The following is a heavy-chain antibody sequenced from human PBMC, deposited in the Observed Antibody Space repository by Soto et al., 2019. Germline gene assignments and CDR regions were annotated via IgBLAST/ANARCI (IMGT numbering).Heavy chain of an antibody. Sequence: PGESLRLTCEASGVPFWRYSLSWIRQPPRKGLEWVWGISGSGTATYYTDPVKGRITVSRDNSKDTLFLLITTLTAEETAVYYFVKTRPNDDNEYHRDGFDVWGQGTAVTVSS. CDR2: ISGSGTAT. V-gene: IGHV3-23*01. CDR1: GVPFWRYS. D-gene: IGHD3-22*01. CDR3: VKTRPNDDNEYHRDGFDV. J-gene: IGHJ3*01.